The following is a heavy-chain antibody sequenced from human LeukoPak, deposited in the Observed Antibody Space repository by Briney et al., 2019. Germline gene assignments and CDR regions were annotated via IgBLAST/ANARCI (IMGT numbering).Heavy chain of an antibody. CDR1: GGSISSYY. CDR2: IYSSGST. V-gene: IGHV4-4*07. D-gene: IGHD3-10*01. J-gene: IGHJ4*02. CDR3: ARHIRPPGFGEFLYPFYFDY. Sequence: SETLSLTCTVSGGSISSYYWSWVRQPAGKRLEWIGLIYSSGSTKYNPSLKSRVTMSVDTSKNHFSPKLNSVTAADTAVYYCARHIRPPGFGEFLYPFYFDYWGQGTLVTVSS.